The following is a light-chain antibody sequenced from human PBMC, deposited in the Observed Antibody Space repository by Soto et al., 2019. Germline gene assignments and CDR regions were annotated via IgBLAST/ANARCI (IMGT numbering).Light chain of an antibody. J-gene: IGLJ3*02. CDR2: ESN. CDR1: SGSIASNF. CDR3: QSYATSNPWV. V-gene: IGLV6-57*04. Sequence: NFMLTQPHSVSESPGKTVTISCTRSSGSIASNFVQWYQQRPGSAPTTVIYESNERPSGVPDRFSGSIDSSSNSASLTISGLKTEDEADYYCQSYATSNPWVIGGGTKVTVL.